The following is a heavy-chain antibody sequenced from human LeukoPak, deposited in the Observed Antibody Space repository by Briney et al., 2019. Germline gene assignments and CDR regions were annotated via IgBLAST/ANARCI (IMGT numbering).Heavy chain of an antibody. J-gene: IGHJ4*02. V-gene: IGHV4-61*01. CDR1: GGSVSSGNYY. Sequence: SETLSLTCTVSGGSVSSGNYYWSWIRQPPGKGLEWIGYISYSGSTNYNPSLKSRVTISVGTSKNRFSLRLSSVTTADTAVYYCARGGPSLGVDYWGQGTLVTVSS. CDR3: ARGGPSLGVDY. D-gene: IGHD5/OR15-5a*01. CDR2: ISYSGST.